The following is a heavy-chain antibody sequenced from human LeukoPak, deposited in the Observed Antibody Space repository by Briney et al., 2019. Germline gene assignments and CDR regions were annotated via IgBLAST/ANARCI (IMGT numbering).Heavy chain of an antibody. CDR3: AGDPRWLTPDCTSTSCYENYFAP. V-gene: IGHV4-38-2*02. CDR2: VHHNAGA. CDR1: GYSISSGYQ. D-gene: IGHD2-2*01. Sequence: PSETLSLTCAVSGYSISSGYQWAWIRQPPGRGLEWIGSVHHNAGAHYNLSLRSRVTISVDTTKNHFSLKLNAATVADTAIYYCAGDPRWLTPDCTSTSCYENYFAPWGQGTLVTVSS. J-gene: IGHJ5*02.